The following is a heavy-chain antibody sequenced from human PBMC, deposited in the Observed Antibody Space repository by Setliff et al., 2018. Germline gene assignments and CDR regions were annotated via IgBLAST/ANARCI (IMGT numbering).Heavy chain of an antibody. J-gene: IGHJ3*01. Sequence: GASVKVSCKASGYTFSDYYMYWVRQAPGQGLEWMGWLNPKSGGAHYAQKFRGRVTMSRETSISTDYMELSRLTSDDTAVYYCARGGIYNYVSSAYFDLWGQGSMVTVSS. CDR3: ARGGIYNYVSSAYFDL. V-gene: IGHV1-2*02. CDR2: LNPKSGGA. CDR1: GYTFSDYY. D-gene: IGHD3-22*01.